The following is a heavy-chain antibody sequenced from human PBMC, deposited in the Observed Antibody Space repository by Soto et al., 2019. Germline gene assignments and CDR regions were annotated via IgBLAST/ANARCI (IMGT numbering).Heavy chain of an antibody. V-gene: IGHV3-30-3*01. Sequence: GGSLRLSCAASGFTFSSYAMHWVRQAPGKGLEWVAVISYDGSNKYYADSVKGRFTISRDNSKNMLYLQMNSLRAEDTAVYYYARVGHGYSYAATGGHYYYYGMDVWGQGTTVTVSS. CDR2: ISYDGSNK. CDR1: GFTFSSYA. J-gene: IGHJ6*02. D-gene: IGHD5-18*01. CDR3: ARVGHGYSYAATGGHYYYYGMDV.